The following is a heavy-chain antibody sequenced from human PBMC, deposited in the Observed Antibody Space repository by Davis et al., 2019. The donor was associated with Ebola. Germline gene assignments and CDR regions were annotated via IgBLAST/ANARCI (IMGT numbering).Heavy chain of an antibody. Sequence: GESLKISCAASGFTFSSYWMNWVRQAPGKGLEWVANIKEDGSEKDYVDSVKGRFTISRDNAKNSLYLQMDSLRAEDTAVYYCAKTSTYSGYDFYFDYWGQGTLVTVSS. CDR1: GFTFSSYW. J-gene: IGHJ4*02. CDR2: IKEDGSEK. D-gene: IGHD5-12*01. CDR3: AKTSTYSGYDFYFDY. V-gene: IGHV3-7*03.